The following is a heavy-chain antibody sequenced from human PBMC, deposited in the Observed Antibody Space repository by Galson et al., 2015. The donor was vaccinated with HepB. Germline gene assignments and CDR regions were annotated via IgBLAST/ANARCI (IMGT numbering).Heavy chain of an antibody. CDR3: AIPKVGIRPGVYDS. D-gene: IGHD1-26*01. V-gene: IGHV3-7*03. Sequence: SLRLSCAASGFSFSNYWMAWVRQAPGKGLEWVANIKQDGSEKYYVDSVKGRFTISRDNANNSLYLQMNSLRAEDTAVYYCAIPKVGIRPGVYDSWGQGALVTVSP. J-gene: IGHJ4*02. CDR2: IKQDGSEK. CDR1: GFSFSNYW.